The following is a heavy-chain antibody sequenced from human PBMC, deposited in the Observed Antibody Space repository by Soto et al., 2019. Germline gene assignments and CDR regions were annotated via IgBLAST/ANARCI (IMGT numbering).Heavy chain of an antibody. CDR2: IDWADDK. J-gene: IGHJ4*02. D-gene: IGHD6-25*01. CDR3: ALIHGASGNYALDY. CDR1: GFSITTRAMC. V-gene: IGHV2-70*13. Sequence: SGPTLVNPTQTLTLTCTFSGFSITTRAMCVSWIRQPPGKALEWLALIDWADDKYYSTSLKTRLTISKDTSKNQVGVTMTNVDPVHTATYYCALIHGASGNYALDYWGQGALVGVCS.